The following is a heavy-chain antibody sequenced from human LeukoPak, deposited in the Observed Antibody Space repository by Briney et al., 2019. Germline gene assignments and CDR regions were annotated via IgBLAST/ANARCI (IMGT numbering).Heavy chain of an antibody. CDR1: GFTFSSYE. J-gene: IGHJ4*02. CDR2: IGSGGSTI. CDR3: ARENYDSRGYQGIDY. V-gene: IGHV3-48*03. D-gene: IGHD3-22*01. Sequence: SGGSLRLSCAASGFTFSSYEMNWVRQAPGKGLEWVSYIGSGGSTIYYADSVKGRFTISRDNAKNSLYLHMNSLRAEDTAVYYCARENYDSRGYQGIDYWGQGTLVTVSS.